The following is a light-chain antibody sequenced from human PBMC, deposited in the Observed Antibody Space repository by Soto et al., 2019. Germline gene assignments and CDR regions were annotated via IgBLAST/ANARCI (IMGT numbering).Light chain of an antibody. CDR1: QSVYNNF. CDR2: GAS. J-gene: IGKJ1*01. CDR3: QQYGRSPWT. Sequence: EIVLTQSPGTLSLSPGETATLSCRASQSVYNNFVAWYQQKPGQAPRLLIYGASSRSTGIPDRFSGSGSGADFPLTVRRLEPEDFAVYHCQQYGRSPWTFGQGPKVESK. V-gene: IGKV3-20*01.